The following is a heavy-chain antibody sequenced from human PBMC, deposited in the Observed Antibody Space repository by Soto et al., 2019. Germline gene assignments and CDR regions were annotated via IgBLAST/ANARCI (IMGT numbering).Heavy chain of an antibody. CDR2: IKSWTDGGRV. J-gene: IGHJ4*02. D-gene: IGHD2-2*01. V-gene: IGHV3-15*02. CDR3: TTWRREKSCTSVSCYGDGAY. CDR1: GFTFNSAW. Sequence: EVPLVESGGALVQPGASLTLSCAASGFTFNSAWMTWVRQAPGKGLEWVGRIKSWTDGGRVDTAAPVKGRFTVSRDDSKSTCYLQMKGLKSEDTAVYYCTTWRREKSCTSVSCYGDGAYWGQGTLVTVSS.